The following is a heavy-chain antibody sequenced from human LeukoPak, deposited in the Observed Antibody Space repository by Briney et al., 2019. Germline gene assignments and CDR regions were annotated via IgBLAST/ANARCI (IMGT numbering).Heavy chain of an antibody. CDR2: ITGGGGRT. CDR1: GFTFSSYG. CDR3: VKCFPPLRSFDY. J-gene: IGHJ4*02. Sequence: GGSLRLSCAASGFTFSSYGMSWVRQAPGKGLEWVSSITGGGGRTYYADSVEGRFTISRDNSKNTLYLQMSSLRGDDTAVYYCVKCFPPLRSFDYWGQGTLVTVSS. V-gene: IGHV3-23*01.